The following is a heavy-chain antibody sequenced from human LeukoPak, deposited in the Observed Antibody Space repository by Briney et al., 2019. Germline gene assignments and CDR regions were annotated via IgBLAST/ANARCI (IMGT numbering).Heavy chain of an antibody. CDR2: ISSSGSTM. V-gene: IGHV3-48*01. CDR3: ARSDSSGTLDAFDI. J-gene: IGHJ3*02. D-gene: IGHD6-19*01. Sequence: GGSLRLSCTVSGFTFQTYSMNWVRQAPGKGLEWVSYISSSGSTMYYADSVKGRFTIFRDSSKNTLYLQMNSLRAEDTAVYYCARSDSSGTLDAFDIWGQGTMVTVSS. CDR1: GFTFQTYS.